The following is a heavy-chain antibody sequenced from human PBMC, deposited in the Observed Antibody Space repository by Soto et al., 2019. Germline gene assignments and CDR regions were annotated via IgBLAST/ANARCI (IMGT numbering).Heavy chain of an antibody. J-gene: IGHJ3*02. CDR1: GFTFSSYS. Sequence: GGSLRLSCAASGFTFSSYSMNWVRQAPGKGLEWVSYISSSSSTIYYADSVKGRFTISRDNAKNSLYLQMNSLRAEDTAVYYCARYLDPNIIVLMVYANDAFDIWGQGTMVTVSS. CDR3: ARYLDPNIIVLMVYANDAFDI. D-gene: IGHD2-8*01. V-gene: IGHV3-48*01. CDR2: ISSSSSTI.